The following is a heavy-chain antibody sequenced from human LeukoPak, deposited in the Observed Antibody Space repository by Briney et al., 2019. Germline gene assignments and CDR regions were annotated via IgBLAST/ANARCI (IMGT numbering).Heavy chain of an antibody. J-gene: IGHJ4*02. CDR3: ARLPDVSGWPFDY. Sequence: PSETLSLTCTASDDSISRDFWTWIRQPPGKGLEWIGYIRYCGRTEYNPSLKSRVTISIQTSKNQFSLKLTSVTAADTAIYYCARLPDVSGWPFDYWGQGILVTVSS. CDR1: DDSISRDF. D-gene: IGHD6-19*01. CDR2: IRYCGRT. V-gene: IGHV4-59*01.